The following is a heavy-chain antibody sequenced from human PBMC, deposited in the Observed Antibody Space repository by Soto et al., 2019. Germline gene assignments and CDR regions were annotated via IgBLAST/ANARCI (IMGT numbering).Heavy chain of an antibody. D-gene: IGHD3-3*01. CDR3: ASLHYDFWSGYYPMDV. Sequence: GASVKVSCKASGYTFTSYDINWVRQATGQGLEWMGWMNPNRGNTGYAQKFQGRVTMTRNTSISTAYMELSSLRSEDTAVYYCASLHYDFWSGYYPMDVWGQGTTVTVSS. V-gene: IGHV1-8*01. J-gene: IGHJ6*02. CDR2: MNPNRGNT. CDR1: GYTFTSYD.